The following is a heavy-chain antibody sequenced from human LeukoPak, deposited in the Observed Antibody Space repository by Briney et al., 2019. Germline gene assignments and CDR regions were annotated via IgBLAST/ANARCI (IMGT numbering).Heavy chain of an antibody. CDR3: TKREGPMSGSYDYFDP. CDR2: IHSNGYT. CDR1: GGSISGYY. J-gene: IGHJ5*02. V-gene: IGHV4-4*09. Sequence: SETLSLTCTVPGGSISGYYWSWIRQPPGQGLEWIAYIHSNGYTNYNPSPKSRVTISVDTSKNQFSLKVTSVAAADTAMYYCTKREGPMSGSYDYFDPWGQGTLVTVS. D-gene: IGHD1-26*01.